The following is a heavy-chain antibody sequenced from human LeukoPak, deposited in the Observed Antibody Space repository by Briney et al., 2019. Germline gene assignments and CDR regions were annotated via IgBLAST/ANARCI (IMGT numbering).Heavy chain of an antibody. V-gene: IGHV3-30*03. CDR3: VRDPGDFRLDP. CDR1: GFTFSDYS. CDR2: ISYDGSNK. D-gene: IGHD7-27*01. J-gene: IGHJ5*02. Sequence: GGSLRLSCATSGFTFSDYSMNWVRQAPGKGLEWVAVISYDGSNKYYADSVKGRFTISRGNSKNTLYLQMNSLRAEDTAVYYCVRDPGDFRLDPWGQGTLVTVSS.